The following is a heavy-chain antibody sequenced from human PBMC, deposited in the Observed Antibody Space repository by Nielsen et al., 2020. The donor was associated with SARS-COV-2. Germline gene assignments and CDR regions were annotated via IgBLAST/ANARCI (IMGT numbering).Heavy chain of an antibody. CDR2: IKQDGSEK. Sequence: GGSLRLSCAASGFTFSSYWMSWVRQAPGKGLEWVANIKQDGSEKYYVDSVKGRFTISRDNAKNSLYLQMNSLRAEDTAVYYCATEVVLWFGELAPSRAFDIWGQGTMVTVSS. J-gene: IGHJ3*02. CDR3: ATEVVLWFGELAPSRAFDI. CDR1: GFTFSSYW. V-gene: IGHV3-7*04. D-gene: IGHD3-10*01.